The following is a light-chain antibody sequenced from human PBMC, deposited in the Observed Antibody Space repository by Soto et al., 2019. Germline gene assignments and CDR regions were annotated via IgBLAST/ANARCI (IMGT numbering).Light chain of an antibody. CDR1: QRVSSN. CDR2: GAS. V-gene: IGKV3-15*01. Sequence: EIVITPSPTTLSVSPGERATLSCRASQRVSSNLAWYQQKPGQAPRLLIYGASTRATGIPARFSGSGSGTEFTLTISSLQSEDFAVYYCQQYNNWPQTFGQGTKVEIK. J-gene: IGKJ1*01. CDR3: QQYNNWPQT.